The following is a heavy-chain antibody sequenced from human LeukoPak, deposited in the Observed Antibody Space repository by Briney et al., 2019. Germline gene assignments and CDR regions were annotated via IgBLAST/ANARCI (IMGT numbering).Heavy chain of an antibody. D-gene: IGHD2-15*01. V-gene: IGHV1-46*01. CDR3: ARDPGYCSGGSCYVFDY. CDR2: INPSGGSP. J-gene: IGHJ4*02. CDR1: GYTFTSYY. Sequence: ASVKVSCKASGYTFTSYYMHWVRQAPGQGVEWMGIINPSGGSPSHAQKCQGRVTMPRDMSTSTVYMELSSLRSEDTAVYYCARDPGYCSGGSCYVFDYWGQGTLVTVSS.